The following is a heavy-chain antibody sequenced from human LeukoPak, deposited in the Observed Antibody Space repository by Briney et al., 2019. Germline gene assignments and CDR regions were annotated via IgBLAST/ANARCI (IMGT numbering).Heavy chain of an antibody. J-gene: IGHJ5*02. Sequence: SETLSLTCTVSGGSISSYYWSWIRQPPGKGLEWIGYIYYSGSTDYNPSLKSRVTISVDTSKNQFSLKLSSATAADAAVYYCARDLPYCSGGSCSTWGQGTLVTVSS. V-gene: IGHV4-59*01. CDR2: IYYSGST. CDR1: GGSISSYY. D-gene: IGHD2-15*01. CDR3: ARDLPYCSGGSCST.